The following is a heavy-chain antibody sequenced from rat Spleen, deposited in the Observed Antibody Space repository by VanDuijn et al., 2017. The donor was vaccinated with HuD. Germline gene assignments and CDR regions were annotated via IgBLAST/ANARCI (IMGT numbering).Heavy chain of an antibody. CDR2: ISNARGIT. V-gene: IGHV5-31*01. D-gene: IGHD5-1*01. Sequence: EVKLVESGGGLVQPGTSLKLSCAASGFNFIDYWMGWVRQAPGMGLEWIASISNARGITYYADPVKGRFTLSRDIANSTLYLQMNSLRSDDTATYYCTTFLGGRGYWGQGVMVTVSS. CDR3: TTFLGGRGY. CDR1: GFNFIDYW. J-gene: IGHJ2*01.